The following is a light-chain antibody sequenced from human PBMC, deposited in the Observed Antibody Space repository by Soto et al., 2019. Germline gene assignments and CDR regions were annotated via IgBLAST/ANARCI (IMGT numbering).Light chain of an antibody. J-gene: IGKJ1*01. CDR1: QSISSW. Sequence: DIQMTQSPSTLSASVGDRVTITCLARQSISSWLAWYQQKPGKAPKLLIYKASSLESGVPSRFSGSGSGTEFTLTISSLQPDDFATYYCQQYNSYSWTFGQGTKVEIK. CDR3: QQYNSYSWT. CDR2: KAS. V-gene: IGKV1-5*03.